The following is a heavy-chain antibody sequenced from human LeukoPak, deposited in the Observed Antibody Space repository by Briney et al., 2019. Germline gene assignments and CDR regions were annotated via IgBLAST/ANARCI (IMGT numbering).Heavy chain of an antibody. D-gene: IGHD4-23*01. V-gene: IGHV1-18*01. Sequence: ASVKVSCTASGYTFTSNGISWVRQAPGQGLEWMGWISAYNGNTNYAQKLQGRVTMTTDTSTSTAYMELRSLRSDDTAVDYCARDGTTVVTRDAFDIWGQGTMVTVSS. CDR3: ARDGTTVVTRDAFDI. CDR2: ISAYNGNT. CDR1: GYTFTSNG. J-gene: IGHJ3*02.